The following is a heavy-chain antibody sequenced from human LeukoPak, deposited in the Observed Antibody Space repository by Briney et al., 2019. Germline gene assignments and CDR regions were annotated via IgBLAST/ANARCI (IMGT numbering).Heavy chain of an antibody. CDR1: GGSISSSRYY. CDR3: ARGRDIVVVPAAKRYYYYYMDV. Sequence: PSETLSLTCTVSGGSISSSRYYWGWIRQPPGKGLEWIGSIYYSGSTNYNPSLKSRVTISVDTSKSQFSLKLSSVTAADTAVYYCARGRDIVVVPAAKRYYYYYMDVWGKGTTVTVSS. CDR2: IYYSGST. D-gene: IGHD2-2*01. J-gene: IGHJ6*03. V-gene: IGHV4-39*07.